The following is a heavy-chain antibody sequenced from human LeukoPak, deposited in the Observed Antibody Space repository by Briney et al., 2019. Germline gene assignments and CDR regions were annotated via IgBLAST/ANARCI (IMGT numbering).Heavy chain of an antibody. J-gene: IGHJ4*02. CDR1: GGSISSGSYQ. V-gene: IGHV4-61*02. D-gene: IGHD3-10*01. CDR2: IYPSGGT. CDR3: ARAYYYGSGSYGLDY. Sequence: SETLSLTCTVSGGSISSGSYQWTWIRQPAGKGLQWIGGIYPSGGTNYNPSLQSRLTISLDTSKNQLSLNLSSVTAADTAVYYCARAYYYGSGSYGLDYWGQGTLVTVSS.